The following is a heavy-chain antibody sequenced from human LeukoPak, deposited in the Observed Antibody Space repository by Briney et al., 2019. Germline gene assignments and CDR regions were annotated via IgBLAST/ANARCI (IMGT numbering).Heavy chain of an antibody. CDR3: ATDRQPSRYLGLWS. CDR2: INQDGSER. V-gene: IGHV3-7*01. Sequence: GGSLRLSCAASGFTFSTFWMSWVRQAPGKGLEWVANINQDGSERFHLDSVKGRFTISRDNAENSLYLRMNSLRAEDTAVYYCATDRQPSRYLGLWSWGQGTLVTVSS. J-gene: IGHJ4*02. D-gene: IGHD6-13*01. CDR1: GFTFSTFW.